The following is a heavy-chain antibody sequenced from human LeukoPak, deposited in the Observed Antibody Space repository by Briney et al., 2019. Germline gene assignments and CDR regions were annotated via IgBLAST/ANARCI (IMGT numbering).Heavy chain of an antibody. J-gene: IGHJ3*02. CDR3: ARDPGYRPDAFDI. CDR1: GYSFAKYG. Sequence: GASVKVSCQASGYSFAKYGISWVRQAPGQGLEWMGWIGAYSGDANYAQMFQGRVNMTTVTSTTTAYMELRSLRSDDTAVYYCARDPGYRPDAFDIWGQGTVVTVS. V-gene: IGHV1-18*01. D-gene: IGHD5-18*01. CDR2: IGAYSGDA.